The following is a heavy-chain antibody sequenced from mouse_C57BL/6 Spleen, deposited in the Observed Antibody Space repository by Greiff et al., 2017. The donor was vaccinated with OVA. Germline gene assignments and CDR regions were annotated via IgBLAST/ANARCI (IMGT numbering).Heavy chain of an antibody. CDR2: IYPGGGYT. Sequence: QVTLKVSGAELVRPGTSVKMSCKASGYTFTNYWIGWAKQRPGHGLEWIGDIYPGGGYTNYNEKFKGKATLTADKSSSTAYMQFSSLTSEDSAIYYCARRQLRAMDYWGQGTSVTVSS. CDR3: ARRQLRAMDY. CDR1: GYTFTNYW. J-gene: IGHJ4*01. D-gene: IGHD3-2*01. V-gene: IGHV1-63*01.